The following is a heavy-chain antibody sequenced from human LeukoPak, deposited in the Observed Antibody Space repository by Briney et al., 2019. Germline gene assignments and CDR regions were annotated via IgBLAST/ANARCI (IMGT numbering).Heavy chain of an antibody. CDR1: GFTFSSYA. D-gene: IGHD5-18*01. V-gene: IGHV3-23*01. Sequence: AGSLSLSCAASGFTFSSYAMSWVRQAPGKGLEWVSAICGSGGSTYYADPVKGRFTISRDNSKNTLYLQMNSLRAEDTAVYYCAKDRASWIQLGDALDIWGQGTMVTVSS. CDR2: ICGSGGST. CDR3: AKDRASWIQLGDALDI. J-gene: IGHJ3*02.